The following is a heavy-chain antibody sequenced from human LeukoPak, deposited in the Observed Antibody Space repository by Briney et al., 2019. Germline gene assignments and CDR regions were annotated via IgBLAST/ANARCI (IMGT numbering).Heavy chain of an antibody. CDR1: GGTFSSYA. D-gene: IGHD1-20*01. CDR3: ARAGDGNWNDRDYYYYMDV. V-gene: IGHV1-69*05. J-gene: IGHJ6*03. Sequence: SVKVSCKASGGTFSSYAISWVRQAPGQGLEWMGRIIPIFGTANYAQKFQGRVTITTDESTSTAYMELSSQRSEDTAVYYCARAGDGNWNDRDYYYYMDVWGKGTTVTVSS. CDR2: IIPIFGTA.